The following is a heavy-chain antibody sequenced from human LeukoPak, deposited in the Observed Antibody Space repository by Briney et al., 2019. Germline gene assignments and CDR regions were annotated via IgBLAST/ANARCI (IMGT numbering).Heavy chain of an antibody. Sequence: GGSLRLSGAASGFTFSNAWMSWVRQAPGKGLEWVGRIKSKTYGGTTDYAAPVKGRFTISRDDSKNTLYLQMNSLKTEDTAVYYCTTEWYYYDNSAYWGQGTLVTVSS. V-gene: IGHV3-15*01. CDR1: GFTFSNAW. CDR2: IKSKTYGGTT. CDR3: TTEWYYYDNSAY. D-gene: IGHD3-22*01. J-gene: IGHJ4*02.